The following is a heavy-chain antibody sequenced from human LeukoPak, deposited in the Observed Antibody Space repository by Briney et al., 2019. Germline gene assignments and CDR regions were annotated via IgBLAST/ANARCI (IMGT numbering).Heavy chain of an antibody. CDR3: ARGGIVVVPAAIRTAYNWFDP. Sequence: SVKVSCKASGGTFSSYAISWVRQAPGQGLEWMGGIIPIFGTANYAQKFQGRATITADESTSTAYMELSSLRSEDTAVYYCARGGIVVVPAAIRTAYNWFDPWGQGTLVTVSS. D-gene: IGHD2-2*02. J-gene: IGHJ5*02. CDR2: IIPIFGTA. CDR1: GGTFSSYA. V-gene: IGHV1-69*13.